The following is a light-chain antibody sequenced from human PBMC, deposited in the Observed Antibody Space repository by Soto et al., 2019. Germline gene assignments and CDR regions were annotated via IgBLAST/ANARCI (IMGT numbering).Light chain of an antibody. CDR1: SSNIGNNP. Sequence: QSVLTQPPSVSAAPGQKVTISCSGSSSNIGNNPVSWYQHLPGTAPKVIIYDNNRRPSPDRSSGSKSGTSATLGITGLQTGDEADYYCGTWDSSLSAVVFGGGTQLTVL. J-gene: IGLJ3*02. CDR3: GTWDSSLSAVV. V-gene: IGLV1-51*01. CDR2: DNN.